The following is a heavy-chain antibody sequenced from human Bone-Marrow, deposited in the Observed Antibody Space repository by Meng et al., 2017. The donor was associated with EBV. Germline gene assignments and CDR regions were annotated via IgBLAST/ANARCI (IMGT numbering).Heavy chain of an antibody. CDR3: ARDSTGDSRRFDP. Sequence: QVQRGQSGADVKKPGASVKVSCEASGYTFTSYAMHWVRQAPGQRLEWMGWINVGNGDTKYSQKFHGRVTITRDTSATTAYMELSSLTSEDTAVYYCARDSTGDSRRFDPWGQGTLVTVSS. V-gene: IGHV1-3*01. D-gene: IGHD3-22*01. CDR1: GYTFTSYA. J-gene: IGHJ5*02. CDR2: INVGNGDT.